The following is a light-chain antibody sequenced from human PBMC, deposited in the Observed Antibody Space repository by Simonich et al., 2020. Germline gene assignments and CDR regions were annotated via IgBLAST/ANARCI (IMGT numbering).Light chain of an antibody. CDR3: LQHNSYPLT. Sequence: DIQMTQSPSAMSASVGDRVTITCRASQVISNYLAWFQKKPRTVPKRLIYAASSLQSEVPSRFSGSGSVTEFTLTISSLQPEDFATYYCLQHNSYPLTFGGGTKVEIK. CDR2: AAS. V-gene: IGKV1-17*03. J-gene: IGKJ4*01. CDR1: QVISNY.